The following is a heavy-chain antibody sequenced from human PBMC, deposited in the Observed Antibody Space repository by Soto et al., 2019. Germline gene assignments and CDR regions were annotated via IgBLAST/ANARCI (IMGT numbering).Heavy chain of an antibody. D-gene: IGHD5-12*01. CDR2: INPNSGGA. CDR3: ARGNPGGYVGASLGY. J-gene: IGHJ4*02. Sequence: QVQLVQSGAAVKKPGASVKVSCNTSGYTFTGYFIHWVRQAPGQGLEWMGWINPNSGGAHFAQNFQGWVTITWDTSISTAYMELSRLKSDDTAVYYCARGNPGGYVGASLGYWGQGALVTVSS. V-gene: IGHV1-2*04. CDR1: GYTFTGYF.